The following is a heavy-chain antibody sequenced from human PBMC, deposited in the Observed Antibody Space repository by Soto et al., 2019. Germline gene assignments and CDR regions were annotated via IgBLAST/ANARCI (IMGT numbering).Heavy chain of an antibody. V-gene: IGHV2-5*01. J-gene: IGHJ4*02. D-gene: IGHD3-3*01. CDR2: IYWNDDK. CDR1: GFSLSTSGVG. CDR3: AHRLPGPLYDFWSESYFDY. Sequence: TLSLTCTFSGFSLSTSGVGVGWIRQPPGKALEWLALIYWNDDKRYSPSLKSRLTITKDTSKNQVVLTMTNMDPVDTATYYCAHRLPGPLYDFWSESYFDYWGQGTLVTVSS.